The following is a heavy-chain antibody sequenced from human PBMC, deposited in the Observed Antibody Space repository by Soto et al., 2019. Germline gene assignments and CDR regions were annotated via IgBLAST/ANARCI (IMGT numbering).Heavy chain of an antibody. D-gene: IGHD2-15*01. Sequence: ASVKVSCKASGYTFTSYGISWVRQAPGQGLEWMGWISAYNGNTNYAQKLQGRVTMTTDTSTSTAYMELRSLRSDDTAVYYCARDQGCSGGSCYSPRVYYYYYGMEVWGQGTTVIVSS. CDR2: ISAYNGNT. CDR1: GYTFTSYG. CDR3: ARDQGCSGGSCYSPRVYYYYYGMEV. V-gene: IGHV1-18*04. J-gene: IGHJ6*01.